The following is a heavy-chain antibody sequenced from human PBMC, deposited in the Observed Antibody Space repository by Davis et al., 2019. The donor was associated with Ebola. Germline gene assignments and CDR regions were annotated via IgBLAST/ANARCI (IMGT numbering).Heavy chain of an antibody. Sequence: GGSLRLSCKASGYSFTNYWIGWVRQMPGKGLEWMGIIYPGDSDTRYSPSFQGQVTISADKSISTAYLQWSSLKASDTAMYYCARHLGSYSYGSRYYYYYYGMDVWGKGTTVTVSS. V-gene: IGHV5-51*01. CDR3: ARHLGSYSYGSRYYYYYYGMDV. D-gene: IGHD5-18*01. CDR1: GYSFTNYW. CDR2: IYPGDSDT. J-gene: IGHJ6*04.